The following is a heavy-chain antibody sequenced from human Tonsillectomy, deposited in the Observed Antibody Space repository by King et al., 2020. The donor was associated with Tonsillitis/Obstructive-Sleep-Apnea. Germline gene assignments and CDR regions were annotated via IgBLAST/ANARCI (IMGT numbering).Heavy chain of an antibody. CDR3: ARDHNWNDSGYYYYYMDV. Sequence: LQLVQSGGGXVQPGRSLRLSCAASGFTFSSYGMHWVXQAPGKGLEWVXVIXYDGSNKYYADSVKGRFTISRDNSKNTLYLQMNSLRAEDTAVYYCARDHNWNDSGYYYYYMDVWGKGTTVTVSS. J-gene: IGHJ6*03. CDR2: IXYDGSNK. D-gene: IGHD1-20*01. CDR1: GFTFSSYG. V-gene: IGHV3-33*01.